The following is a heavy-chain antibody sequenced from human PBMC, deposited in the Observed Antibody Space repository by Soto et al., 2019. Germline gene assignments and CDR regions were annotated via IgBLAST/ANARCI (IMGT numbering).Heavy chain of an antibody. J-gene: IGHJ6*02. Sequence: SETLSLTCTVSGGSISSYYWSWIRQPPGKGLEWIGYIYYSGSTNYNPSLKSRVTISVDTSKNQFSLKLSSVTAADTAVYYCARAARFWSGSYGMGGWGQGTTVTVSS. CDR2: IYYSGST. V-gene: IGHV4-59*01. CDR1: GGSISSYY. CDR3: ARAARFWSGSYGMGG. D-gene: IGHD3-3*01.